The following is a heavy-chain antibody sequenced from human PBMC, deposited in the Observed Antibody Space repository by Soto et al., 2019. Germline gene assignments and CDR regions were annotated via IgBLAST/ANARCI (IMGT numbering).Heavy chain of an antibody. J-gene: IGHJ5*02. CDR1: GGSISSGGYY. Sequence: PSETLSLICTVSGGSISSGGYYWSWIRQHPGKGLEWIGYIYYSGSTYYNPSLKSRVTISVDTSKNQFSLKLSSVTAADTAVYYCARFRYPRRTMIVGNWFDPWGQGTLVTVSS. V-gene: IGHV4-31*03. D-gene: IGHD3-22*01. CDR3: ARFRYPRRTMIVGNWFDP. CDR2: IYYSGST.